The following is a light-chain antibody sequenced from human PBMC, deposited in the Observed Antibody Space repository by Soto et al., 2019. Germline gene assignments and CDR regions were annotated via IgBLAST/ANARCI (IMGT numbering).Light chain of an antibody. J-gene: IGKJ1*01. V-gene: IGKV3-20*01. CDR2: GAS. CDR3: QHYDSSRWT. Sequence: EILLTQSPGPLSLSQGERATLSCRASQSVSSNYLAWYQQKPGQAPRLLIYGASTRATGIPARFSGSGSGTDFSLTIRRLEPEDFAVYYCQHYDSSRWTFGLGTKVDIK. CDR1: QSVSSNY.